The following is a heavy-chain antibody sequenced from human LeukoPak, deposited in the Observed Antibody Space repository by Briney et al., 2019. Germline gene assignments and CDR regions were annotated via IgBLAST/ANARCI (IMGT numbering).Heavy chain of an antibody. J-gene: IGHJ4*02. D-gene: IGHD3-22*01. V-gene: IGHV1-8*01. CDR3: ARGRRSGYRHPIDY. Sequence: ASVKVSCKASGYTFTSYDINWVRQATGQGLEWMGWMNSNSGNTGYAQKFQGRVTMTRNTSISTAYMELSSLRSEDTAVYYCARGRRSGYRHPIDYWGQGTLVTVSS. CDR2: MNSNSGNT. CDR1: GYTFTSYD.